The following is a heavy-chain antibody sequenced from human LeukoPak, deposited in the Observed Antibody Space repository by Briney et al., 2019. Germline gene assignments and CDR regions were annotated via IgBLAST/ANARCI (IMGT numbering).Heavy chain of an antibody. J-gene: IGHJ4*02. CDR3: ASSSSWEGGFDY. Sequence: TGGSLRLSCAASGFTFSSYWMHWVRQAPGEGLAWVSVIYSGGSTYYADSVKGRFTISRHNSKNTLYLQMNSLRAEDTAVYYCASSSSWEGGFDYWGQGTLVTVSS. V-gene: IGHV3-53*04. CDR2: IYSGGST. CDR1: GFTFSSYW. D-gene: IGHD6-13*01.